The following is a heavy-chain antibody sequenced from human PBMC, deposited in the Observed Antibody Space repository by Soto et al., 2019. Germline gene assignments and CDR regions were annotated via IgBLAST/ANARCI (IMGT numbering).Heavy chain of an antibody. V-gene: IGHV4-61*01. Sequence: SETLSLTCTVSGGSVSSGSYYWSWIRQPPGKGLEWIGYIYYSGSTNYNPSLKSRVTVSVDTSKNQFSLKLSSVTAADTAVYYCARRYGPGFDYWGQGTLVTVSS. CDR1: GGSVSSGSYY. D-gene: IGHD4-17*01. CDR3: ARRYGPGFDY. CDR2: IYYSGST. J-gene: IGHJ4*02.